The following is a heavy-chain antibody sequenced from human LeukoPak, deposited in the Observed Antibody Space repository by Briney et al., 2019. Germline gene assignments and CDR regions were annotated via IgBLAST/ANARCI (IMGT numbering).Heavy chain of an antibody. CDR2: IYSGGST. J-gene: IGHJ4*02. CDR1: GFTVSSNY. CDR3: AARGYSYGFHPDDY. D-gene: IGHD5-18*01. V-gene: IGHV3-53*01. Sequence: GGSLRLSCAASGFTVSSNYMSWVRQAPGRGLEWVSVIYSGGSTYYADSVKGRFTISRDNSKNTLYLQMNSLRAEDTAVYYCAARGYSYGFHPDDYWGQGTLLTVSS.